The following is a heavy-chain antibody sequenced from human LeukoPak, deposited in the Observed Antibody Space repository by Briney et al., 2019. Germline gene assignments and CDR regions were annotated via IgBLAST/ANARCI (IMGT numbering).Heavy chain of an antibody. CDR3: ARGSSIAARRSPYY. Sequence: ASVKVSCKASVYTFTSYDINWVRQATGQGLEWMGWMNPNSGNTGYAQKFQGRVTMTRNTSISTAYMELSSLRSEDTAVYYCARGSSIAARRSPYYWGQGTLVTVSS. J-gene: IGHJ4*02. CDR1: VYTFTSYD. CDR2: MNPNSGNT. D-gene: IGHD6-6*01. V-gene: IGHV1-8*01.